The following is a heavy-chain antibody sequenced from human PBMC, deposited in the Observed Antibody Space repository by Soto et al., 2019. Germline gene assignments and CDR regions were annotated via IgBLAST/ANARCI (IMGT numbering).Heavy chain of an antibody. Sequence: QVQLVESGGGVVQPGRSLRLSCAASGFTFSSYAMHWVRQAPGKGLEWVAVISYDGSNKYYADSVKGRFTISRDKSKNTLYLQMNSLRAEDTAVYYCARDMAAAGPDYWGQGTLVTVSS. CDR3: ARDMAAAGPDY. V-gene: IGHV3-30-3*01. J-gene: IGHJ4*02. CDR1: GFTFSSYA. D-gene: IGHD6-13*01. CDR2: ISYDGSNK.